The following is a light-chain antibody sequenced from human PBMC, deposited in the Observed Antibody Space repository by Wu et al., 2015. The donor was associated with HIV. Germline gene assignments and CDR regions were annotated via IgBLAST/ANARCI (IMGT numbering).Light chain of an antibody. CDR1: QRLSGW. J-gene: IGKJ4*01. CDR2: AAS. Sequence: DIQMTQSPSSVSASIGDRVIITCRASQRLSGWLAWYQQKPGKAPKLLIYAASSLQSGVPSRFGGSGSGTDFTLTISSLQPEDAATYYCQQGVTFPLTFGGGTKVEIK. CDR3: QQGVTFPLT. V-gene: IGKV1-12*01.